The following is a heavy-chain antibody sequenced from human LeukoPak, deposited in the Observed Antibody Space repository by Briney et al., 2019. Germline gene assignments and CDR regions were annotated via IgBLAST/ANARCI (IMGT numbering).Heavy chain of an antibody. CDR3: ARRLVRGSGDL. Sequence: GASLQISCKGSGYSFTNYWIGRVRQMPGKGLEWMGIIYPGDSDTRYSPSFQGQVTISADKSISTAYLQWSSLTASDTAMYYCARRLVRGSGDLWGRGTLVTVSS. CDR1: GYSFTNYW. V-gene: IGHV5-51*01. CDR2: IYPGDSDT. D-gene: IGHD6-13*01. J-gene: IGHJ2*01.